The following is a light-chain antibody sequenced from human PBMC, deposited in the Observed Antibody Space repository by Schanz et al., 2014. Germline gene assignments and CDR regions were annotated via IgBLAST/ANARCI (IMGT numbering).Light chain of an antibody. CDR2: DVS. V-gene: IGLV2-14*01. CDR3: SSYTSRRRV. J-gene: IGLJ3*02. CDR1: SSDVGGYNY. Sequence: QSALTQPASVSGSPGQSITISCTGTSSDVGGYNYVSWYQQHPGKAPKLMIYDVSNRPSGVSNRFSGSKSGNTASLTISGLQAEEEADYYGSSYTSRRRVFGGGPKVT.